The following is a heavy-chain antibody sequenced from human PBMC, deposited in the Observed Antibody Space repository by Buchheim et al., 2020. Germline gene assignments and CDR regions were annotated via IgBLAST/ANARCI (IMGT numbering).Heavy chain of an antibody. D-gene: IGHD4-23*01. Sequence: QVQLVQSGAEVKKPGASVKVSCKASGYTFTSYYMHWVRQAPGQGLEWMGIINPSGGSTSYAQKFQGRVTMARDTSTSTVYMELSSLRSEDTAVYYCARGGLMTTVVTPIWYFDLWGRGTL. CDR3: ARGGLMTTVVTPIWYFDL. CDR2: INPSGGST. CDR1: GYTFTSYY. J-gene: IGHJ2*01. V-gene: IGHV1-46*01.